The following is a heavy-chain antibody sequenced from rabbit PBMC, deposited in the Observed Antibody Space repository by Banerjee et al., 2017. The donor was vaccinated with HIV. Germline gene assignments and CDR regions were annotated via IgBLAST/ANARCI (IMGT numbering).Heavy chain of an antibody. Sequence: QEQLVESGGDLVKPGGSLKLSCKASGFDFSSYAITWVRQAPGKGLEYIGYITYRGSAYYASWVNGRFTISRENTQNTLYLQLNSLTAADTATYFCARSNTYYGMDLWGPGTLVTVS. CDR3: ARSNTYYGMDL. CDR2: ITYRGSA. J-gene: IGHJ6*01. V-gene: IGHV1S47*01. CDR1: GFDFSSYA.